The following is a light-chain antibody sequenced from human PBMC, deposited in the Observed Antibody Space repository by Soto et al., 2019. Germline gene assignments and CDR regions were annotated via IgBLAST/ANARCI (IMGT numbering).Light chain of an antibody. J-gene: IGKJ4*01. Sequence: DIQMTQSPSSLSAFVGASITITCQASQDIKNYLNWYQHKPGKAPKLLIYDAFKSDTGVPSRFSGSGSGTDFTFTITNLQPDAIAKDFCQQYDSRPPTFGGGTRV. CDR1: QDIKNY. CDR2: DAF. CDR3: QQYDSRPPT. V-gene: IGKV1-33*01.